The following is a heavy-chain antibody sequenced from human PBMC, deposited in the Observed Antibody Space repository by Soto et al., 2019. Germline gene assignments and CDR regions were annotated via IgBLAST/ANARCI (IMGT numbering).Heavy chain of an antibody. CDR1: GGTFSSYA. Sequence: QVQLVQSGAEVKKPGSSVKVSCKASGGTFSSYAISWVRQAPGQGLEWMGGIIPIFGTANYAQKFQGRVTNTADESTSKGYMELSSLGSGDRGVYDCAREGDSGGWKGRGVFDHWGQGTLVTVSS. J-gene: IGHJ4*02. V-gene: IGHV1-69*01. CDR2: IIPIFGTA. CDR3: AREGDSGGWKGRGVFDH. D-gene: IGHD3-10*01.